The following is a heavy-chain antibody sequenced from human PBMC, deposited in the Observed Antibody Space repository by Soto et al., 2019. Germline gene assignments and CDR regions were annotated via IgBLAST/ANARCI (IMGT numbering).Heavy chain of an antibody. J-gene: IGHJ3*02. CDR2: TYYRSKWYN. CDR3: AREEGGGYSSSWYAFDI. V-gene: IGHV6-1*01. Sequence: SQTLSLTCAISGDSVSSNSAAWNWIRQSSSRGLEWLGRTYYRSKWYNDYAVSVKSRITINPDTSKNQFSLQLNSVTPEDTAVYYCAREEGGGYSSSWYAFDIWGQGTMVTVSS. D-gene: IGHD6-13*01. CDR1: GDSVSSNSAA.